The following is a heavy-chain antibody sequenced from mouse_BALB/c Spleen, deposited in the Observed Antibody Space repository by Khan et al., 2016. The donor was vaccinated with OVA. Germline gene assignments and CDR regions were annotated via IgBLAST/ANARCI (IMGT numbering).Heavy chain of an antibody. CDR3: ASGGWMDY. Sequence: EVQLQESGPGLVKPSQSLSLTCTVIGYSITSHYSWNWIRQFPGNKLEWMAYITSSGITAYNPSLKSRISITRDTSKNQFFLQLNSVTTEDTATYFCASGGWMDYWGQGTSVTVSS. V-gene: IGHV3-2*02. D-gene: IGHD2-3*01. CDR2: ITSSGIT. J-gene: IGHJ4*01. CDR1: GYSITSHYS.